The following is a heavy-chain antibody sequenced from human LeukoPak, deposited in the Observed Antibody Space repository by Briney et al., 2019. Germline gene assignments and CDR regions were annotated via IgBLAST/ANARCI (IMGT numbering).Heavy chain of an antibody. CDR3: ARAVGVVKTLGWFDP. V-gene: IGHV1-46*01. D-gene: IGHD3-3*01. CDR1: GYTFTSYY. Sequence: ASVKVSCKASGYTFTSYYMHWVRQAPGQGLEWMGIINPSGGSTSYAQKFQGRVTMTRDTSISTAYMELSRLRSDDTAVYYCARAVGVVKTLGWFDPWGQGTLVTVSS. J-gene: IGHJ5*02. CDR2: INPSGGST.